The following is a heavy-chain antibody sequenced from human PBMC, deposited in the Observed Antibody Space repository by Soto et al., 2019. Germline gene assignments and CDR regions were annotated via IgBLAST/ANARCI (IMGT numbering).Heavy chain of an antibody. D-gene: IGHD3-16*01. Sequence: TSETLSLTCTVSGASISSADYSWGWIRQPPGKGLEYIGSIYYTGNTYYNSSLMSRVTISLDTSKNQFSLQLTSVTAADTAVYYCARHRPQGDGIKKGSDYWGQGTLVTVSS. CDR3: ARHRPQGDGIKKGSDY. CDR2: IYYTGNT. V-gene: IGHV4-39*01. J-gene: IGHJ4*02. CDR1: GASISSADYS.